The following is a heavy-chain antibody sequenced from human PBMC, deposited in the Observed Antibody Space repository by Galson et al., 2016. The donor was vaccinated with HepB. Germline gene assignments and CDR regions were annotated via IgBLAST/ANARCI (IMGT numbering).Heavy chain of an antibody. CDR1: GGSFSTSY. D-gene: IGHD4-11*01. Sequence: SETLSLTCAVSGGSFSTSYWCWVRHPPGRGLEWIGEINHSARTNYNQSPTSSITISVDRSKNQFSVRLTSVTAADTAVYYCATRRARLPGHYYYGMDVWGLGTTVTVSS. J-gene: IGHJ6*02. CDR3: ATRRARLPGHYYYGMDV. V-gene: IGHV4-34*01. CDR2: INHSART.